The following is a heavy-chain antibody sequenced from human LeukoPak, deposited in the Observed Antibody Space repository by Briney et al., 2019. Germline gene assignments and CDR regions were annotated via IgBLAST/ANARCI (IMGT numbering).Heavy chain of an antibody. CDR2: IYSGGST. J-gene: IGHJ4*02. Sequence: GGSLRLSCAASGFTVSSNYMSWVRQAPGKGLEWVSVIYSGGSTYYADSVKGRFTISRDNSKNSLYLQMNSLRAEDTAVYYCARDLCSSTSCYDDYWGQGTLVTVSS. D-gene: IGHD2-2*01. V-gene: IGHV3-66*01. CDR3: ARDLCSSTSCYDDY. CDR1: GFTVSSNY.